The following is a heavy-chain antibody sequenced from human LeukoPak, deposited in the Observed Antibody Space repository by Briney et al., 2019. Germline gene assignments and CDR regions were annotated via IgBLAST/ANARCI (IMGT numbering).Heavy chain of an antibody. J-gene: IGHJ3*02. D-gene: IGHD5-24*01. CDR3: ARVRDGYNDAFDI. V-gene: IGHV1-46*01. CDR1: GYTFTNYY. CDR2: FNPSGGST. Sequence: GASVKVSCKASGYTFTNYYMHWVRQAPGQGLEWMGVFNPSGGSTSYAQKLQGRVTMTRDTSTSTVYMELSSLRSEDTAVYYCARVRDGYNDAFDIWGQGTMVTVSS.